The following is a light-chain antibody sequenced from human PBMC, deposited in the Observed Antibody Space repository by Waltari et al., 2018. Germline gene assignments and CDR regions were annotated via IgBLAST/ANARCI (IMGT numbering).Light chain of an antibody. J-gene: IGLJ2*01. V-gene: IGLV2-18*02. CDR1: SSDVGSYNR. CDR3: SSYTSSSTVV. CDR2: GVR. Sequence: QSALTQPPSVSGSPGQSVTTSCTGTSSDVGSYNRVSWYQQPPSTAPKLMIYGVRNRPSGVPDRSSGSKSGNTASLTISGLQAEDEADYYCSSYTSSSTVVFGGGTKLTVL.